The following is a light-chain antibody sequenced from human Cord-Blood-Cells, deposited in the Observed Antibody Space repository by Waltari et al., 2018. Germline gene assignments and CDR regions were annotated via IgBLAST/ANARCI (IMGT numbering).Light chain of an antibody. J-gene: IGLJ1*01. CDR1: SSNIGSNY. CDR2: RNN. CDR3: AAWEDSLSGYV. V-gene: IGLV1-47*01. Sequence: QSVLTQPPSASGTPGQRVTISCSGSSSNIGSNYVYWYQQLPGTAPKLLLYRNNQRPSGVPDLFSGSKSGPSASLAISGLRSEDEADYYCAAWEDSLSGYVFGTGTKVTVL.